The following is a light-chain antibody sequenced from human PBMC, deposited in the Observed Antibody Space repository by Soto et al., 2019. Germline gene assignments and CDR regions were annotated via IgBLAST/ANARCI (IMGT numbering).Light chain of an antibody. Sequence: QSVLTQPPSASGTPGQRVTISCSGSSSNIGSNTVNWYQQLPGTAPKLLIYSNNQRPSGVPDRFSGSKSGTSASLAISGLQSEDEADYYCAAWDDSLNGPEFGGGIKLTVL. CDR1: SSNIGSNT. CDR3: AAWDDSLNGPE. CDR2: SNN. J-gene: IGLJ3*02. V-gene: IGLV1-44*01.